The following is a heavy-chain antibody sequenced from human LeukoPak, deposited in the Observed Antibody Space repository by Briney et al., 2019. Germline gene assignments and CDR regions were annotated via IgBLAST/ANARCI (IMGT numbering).Heavy chain of an antibody. V-gene: IGHV3-48*01. D-gene: IGHD3-3*01. Sequence: GGSLRLSCAASGFTFSSHSMNWVRQAPGKGLEWVSYISSSSSTIYYADSVKGRFTISRDNAKNSLYLQMNSLRAEDTAVYYCARGYDFWSGYYRADGGMDVWGQGTTVTVSS. CDR3: ARGYDFWSGYYRADGGMDV. J-gene: IGHJ6*02. CDR2: ISSSSSTI. CDR1: GFTFSSHS.